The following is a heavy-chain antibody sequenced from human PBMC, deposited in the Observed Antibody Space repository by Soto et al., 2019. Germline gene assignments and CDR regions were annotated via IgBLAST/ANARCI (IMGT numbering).Heavy chain of an antibody. J-gene: IGHJ4*02. D-gene: IGHD2-15*01. Sequence: PGGSLRLSCAASGFTFSSYWMHWVRQAPGKGLVWVSRINSDGSSTSYADSVKGRSTISRDNAKNTLYLQMDSLGAEDTAVYYCAKGSIGSCYTGCDYWGQGTLVTVSS. V-gene: IGHV3-74*01. CDR3: AKGSIGSCYTGCDY. CDR2: INSDGSST. CDR1: GFTFSSYW.